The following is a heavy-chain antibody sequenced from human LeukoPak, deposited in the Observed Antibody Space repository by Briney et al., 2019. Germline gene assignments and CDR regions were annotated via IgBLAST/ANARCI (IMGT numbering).Heavy chain of an antibody. Sequence: GGSLRLSCAASGFSFSSYAMSWVRQAPGKGLEWVSTIGVSSGFTYYADSVKGRFTISRDTSKNTLYLQMNSLRADDTAAYYCAKGKNLWLISFDYWGEGTLLTVSS. CDR1: GFSFSSYA. CDR2: IGVSSGFT. J-gene: IGHJ4*02. V-gene: IGHV3-23*01. D-gene: IGHD6-19*01. CDR3: AKGKNLWLISFDY.